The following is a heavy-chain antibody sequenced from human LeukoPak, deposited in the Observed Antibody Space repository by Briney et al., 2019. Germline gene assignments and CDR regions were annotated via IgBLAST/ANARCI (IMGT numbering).Heavy chain of an antibody. CDR1: GYTFTSYG. D-gene: IGHD3-10*01. J-gene: IGHJ4*02. V-gene: IGHV1-18*01. CDR3: AKSQYSFGSGSTRPLFDY. CDR2: ISAYNGNT. Sequence: ASVKVSCKASGYTFTSYGISWVRQAPGQGLEWMGWISAYNGNTNYAQKLQGRVTMTTDTSTSTAYMEMRGLTSDDTAIYYCAKSQYSFGSGSTRPLFDYWGQGTLVTVSS.